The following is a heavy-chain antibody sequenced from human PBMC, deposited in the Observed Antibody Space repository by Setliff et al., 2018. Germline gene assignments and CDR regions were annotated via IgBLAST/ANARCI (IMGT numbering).Heavy chain of an antibody. D-gene: IGHD3-22*01. V-gene: IGHV3-23*01. CDR2: ISGSGGST. CDR3: ARADSDSYYPYYFDF. Sequence: GGSLRLSCAASGFTFSSYAMSWVRQAPGKGLEWVSAISGSGGSTYYADSVKGRFTVSRDSSQNKIHLQMDSLRAEDTGKYFCARADSDSYYPYYFDFWGQGVLVTVSS. J-gene: IGHJ4*02. CDR1: GFTFSSYA.